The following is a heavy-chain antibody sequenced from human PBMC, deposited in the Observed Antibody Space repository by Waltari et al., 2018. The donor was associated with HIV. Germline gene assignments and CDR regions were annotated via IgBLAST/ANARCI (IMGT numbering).Heavy chain of an antibody. D-gene: IGHD5-18*01. J-gene: IGHJ4*02. Sequence: EVPLLQSGGGLVQPGGSLRLSCAASGFTFRSTAINWIRQAPGKGLQWVAGITNSGTKTYYADSVRGRFTISRDNSKNTVNLQMNSLRAEDTAIYFCARDRQRDTVMIGFDFWGQGTLVTVSS. V-gene: IGHV3-23*01. CDR1: GFTFRSTA. CDR2: ITNSGTKT. CDR3: ARDRQRDTVMIGFDF.